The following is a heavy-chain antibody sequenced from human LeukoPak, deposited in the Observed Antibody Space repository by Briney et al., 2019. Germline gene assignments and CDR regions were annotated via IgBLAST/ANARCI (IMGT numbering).Heavy chain of an antibody. J-gene: IGHJ6*02. CDR1: GGSISSSSYY. CDR2: IYYSGST. CDR3: ARDAFGEPPWGDYYYGMDV. Sequence: SETLSLTCTVSGGSISSSSYYWGWIRQPPGKGLEWIGSIYYSGSTYYNPSLKSRVTISVDTSKNQFSLKLSSVTAADTAVYYCARDAFGEPPWGDYYYGMDVWGQGTTVTVSS. D-gene: IGHD3-10*01. V-gene: IGHV4-39*07.